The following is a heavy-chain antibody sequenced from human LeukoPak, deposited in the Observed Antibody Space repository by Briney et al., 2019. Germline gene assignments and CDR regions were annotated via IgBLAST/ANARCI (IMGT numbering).Heavy chain of an antibody. CDR2: ISGSGGST. J-gene: IGHJ4*02. CDR3: AAARGVVREREYYFDY. D-gene: IGHD3-10*01. V-gene: IGHV3-23*01. Sequence: PGGSLRLSCAASGFTFSSYGMHWVRQAPGKGLERVSAISGSGGSTYYADSVKGRFTISRDNSKNTLYLQMNSLRAEDTAVYYCAAARGVVREREYYFDYWGQGTLVTVSS. CDR1: GFTFSSYG.